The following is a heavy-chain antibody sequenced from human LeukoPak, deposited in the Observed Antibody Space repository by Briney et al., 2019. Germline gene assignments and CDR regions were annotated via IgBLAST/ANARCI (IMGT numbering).Heavy chain of an antibody. CDR3: ARVWELSYDY. D-gene: IGHD1-26*01. V-gene: IGHV3-53*01. CDR2: IYNDGST. Sequence: GGSLRLSCAASGFSVSTDHMSWVRQAPGKGLEWVSVIYNDGSTYYADTVKGRFTISRDNSKNTVDLLVNSLRAEDTAVHYCARVWELSYDYWGQGTLVTVSS. CDR1: GFSVSTDH. J-gene: IGHJ4*02.